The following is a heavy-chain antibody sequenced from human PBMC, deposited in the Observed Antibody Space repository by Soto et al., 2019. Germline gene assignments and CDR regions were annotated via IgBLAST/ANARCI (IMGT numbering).Heavy chain of an antibody. D-gene: IGHD2-15*01. CDR3: ASGYCSGGSCYSYMDV. Sequence: QVQLPQWGAGLLKTSETLSLTCAVYGGSFSGYYWSWIRQPPGKGLEWIGEINHSGSTNYNPSLKCRVAISVDTSKYQSSLKLSSVPAAVTAVYYCASGYCSGGSCYSYMDVWGKGTTVTVSS. CDR2: INHSGST. V-gene: IGHV4-34*01. J-gene: IGHJ6*03. CDR1: GGSFSGYY.